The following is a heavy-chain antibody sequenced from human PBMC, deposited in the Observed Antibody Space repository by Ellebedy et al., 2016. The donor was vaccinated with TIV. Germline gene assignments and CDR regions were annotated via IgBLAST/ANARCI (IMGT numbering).Heavy chain of an antibody. J-gene: IGHJ5*02. D-gene: IGHD6-19*01. V-gene: IGHV4-59*01. Sequence: MPSETLSLTCSVSGGSINGYYWTWIRQSPGKGLAWIGYTYYSGSTNYNPSLESRVTISIDTSENQISLNLNSVTAADTAVYYCARDSGYSSGWYEIAFDLWGQGILVTVSS. CDR3: ARDSGYSSGWYEIAFDL. CDR1: GGSINGYY. CDR2: TYYSGST.